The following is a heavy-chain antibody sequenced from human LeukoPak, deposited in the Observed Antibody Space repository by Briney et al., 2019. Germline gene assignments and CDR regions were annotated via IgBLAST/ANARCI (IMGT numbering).Heavy chain of an antibody. CDR2: INWNSGNR. V-gene: IGHV3-9*01. Sequence: PGRSLRLSCAASGVTFDDYAMHWVRQAPGKGLEWVSGINWNSGNRGYADSVKGRFTISRDNAKNSLYLQMNSLRAEDTALYYCAKGDSSSWYHAYFDCWGQGTLVTVSS. CDR3: AKGDSSSWYHAYFDC. D-gene: IGHD6-13*01. J-gene: IGHJ4*02. CDR1: GVTFDDYA.